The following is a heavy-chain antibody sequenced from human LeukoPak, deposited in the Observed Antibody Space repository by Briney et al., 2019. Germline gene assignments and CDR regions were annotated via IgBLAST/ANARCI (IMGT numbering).Heavy chain of an antibody. CDR2: VNRDGSET. J-gene: IGHJ6*02. CDR1: GFALSSHW. V-gene: IGHV3-7*03. D-gene: IGHD2-8*01. Sequence: PGGSLRLSCAASGFALSSHWMTWVRQVPGRGPEWVANVNRDGSETYYLDSVKGRFTISKDNAKNSLYLQMNSLRAKDTALYHCARNNAMDVWGQGTTVIVSS. CDR3: ARNNAMDV.